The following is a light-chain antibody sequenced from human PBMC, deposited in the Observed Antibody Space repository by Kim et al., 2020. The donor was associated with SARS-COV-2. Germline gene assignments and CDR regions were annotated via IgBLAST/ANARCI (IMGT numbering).Light chain of an antibody. Sequence: SASVGDRVNITCRASQNYDSWLAWYQQTPGKAPKYLIYDATTVKSGVPSRFSGRGSGTQFTLTITSLQPDDFATYYCQQYSSYSYTFGQGTKLEIK. V-gene: IGKV1-5*01. J-gene: IGKJ2*01. CDR2: DAT. CDR1: QNYDSW. CDR3: QQYSSYSYT.